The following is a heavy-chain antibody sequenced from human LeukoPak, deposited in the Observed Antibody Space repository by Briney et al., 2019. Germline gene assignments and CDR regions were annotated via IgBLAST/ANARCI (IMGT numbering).Heavy chain of an antibody. J-gene: IGHJ6*03. Sequence: ASVNVSCKASGYTFTSYGISWVRQAPGQGLEWMGWISAYNGNTNYAQKPQGRVTMTTDTSTSTAYMELRSLRSDDTAVYYCALGYCSSTSCYTGGYYYYYYMDVWGKGTTVTVSS. D-gene: IGHD2-2*02. CDR3: ALGYCSSTSCYTGGYYYYYYMDV. CDR2: ISAYNGNT. CDR1: GYTFTSYG. V-gene: IGHV1-18*01.